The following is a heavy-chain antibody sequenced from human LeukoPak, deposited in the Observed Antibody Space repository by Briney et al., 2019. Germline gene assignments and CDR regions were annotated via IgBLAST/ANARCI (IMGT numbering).Heavy chain of an antibody. CDR1: GYTFTDYY. CDR3: ARIYSYDYYSDY. V-gene: IGHV1-2*06. D-gene: IGHD5-18*01. CDR2: INPNSGGT. J-gene: IGHJ4*02. Sequence: ASVKVSCKASGYTFTDYYMHWVRQAPGQGLEWMGRINPNSGGTNYAQKFQGRVTVTWDTSISTAYMELSGLRSDDTAIYYCARIYSYDYYSDYWGQGTLVTVSS.